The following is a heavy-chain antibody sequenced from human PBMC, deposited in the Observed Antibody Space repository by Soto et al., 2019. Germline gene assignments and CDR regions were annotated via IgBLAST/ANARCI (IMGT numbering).Heavy chain of an antibody. V-gene: IGHV5-51*01. CDR2: IYPSDSDT. J-gene: IGHJ4*02. D-gene: IGHD3-3*01. CDR1: GYNFAGYW. CDR3: ARGGVSTRTFDY. Sequence: GESLKISCKGSGYNFAGYWIAWVRQMPGKGLELMGIIYPSDSDTRCRPSFQGQVTISADKSISSAYLQWSSLRASDTAMYYCARGGVSTRTFDYWGQGTPVTVSS.